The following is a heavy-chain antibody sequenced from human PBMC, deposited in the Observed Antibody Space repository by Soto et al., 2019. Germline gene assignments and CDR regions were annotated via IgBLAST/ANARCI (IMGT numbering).Heavy chain of an antibody. CDR2: ISYDGSNK. CDR1: GFTFSSYA. Sequence: QVQLVESGGGVVQPGRSLRLSCAASGFTFSSYAMHWVRQAPGKGLEWVAVISYDGSNKYYADSGKGRFTISRDNSKNTLYLQMNSLRAEDTAVYYCARDGHGSGSYRVHWGQGTLVTVSS. J-gene: IGHJ4*02. D-gene: IGHD3-10*01. CDR3: ARDGHGSGSYRVH. V-gene: IGHV3-30-3*01.